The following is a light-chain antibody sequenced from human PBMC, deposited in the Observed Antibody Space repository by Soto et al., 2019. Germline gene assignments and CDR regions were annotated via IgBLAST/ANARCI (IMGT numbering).Light chain of an antibody. CDR1: QSISSW. CDR3: QQYYSYPSIT. CDR2: DAS. Sequence: DIQMTQSPSTLSASVGDRVTITCRASQSISSWLAWYQQKPGKAPELLIYDASTLQIGVPSRFSGSGSGTDFTLTISCLQSEDFATYYCQQYYSYPSITFGQGTRLEIK. J-gene: IGKJ5*01. V-gene: IGKV1-5*01.